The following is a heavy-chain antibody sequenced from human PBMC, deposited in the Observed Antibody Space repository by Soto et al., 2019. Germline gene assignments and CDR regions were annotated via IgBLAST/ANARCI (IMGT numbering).Heavy chain of an antibody. CDR1: GGALSSYA. Sequence: LVKGSFKAAGGALSSYAIIWVRQAHGQGLEWMGGIIPIFGTANYAQKFQGRVTITADESTSTAYMELSSLRSEDTAVYYCARDPGGSSQARRLDYWGQGTLVNVSS. V-gene: IGHV1-69*13. D-gene: IGHD6-13*01. CDR2: IIPIFGTA. CDR3: ARDPGGSSQARRLDY. J-gene: IGHJ4*02.